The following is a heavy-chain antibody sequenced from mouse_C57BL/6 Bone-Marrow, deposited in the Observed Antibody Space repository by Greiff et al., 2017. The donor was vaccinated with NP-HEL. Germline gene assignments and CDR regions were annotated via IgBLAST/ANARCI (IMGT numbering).Heavy chain of an antibody. CDR1: GFTFSSYA. CDR3: TRGWGYYAMDY. D-gene: IGHD3-3*01. CDR2: ISSGGDYI. J-gene: IGHJ4*01. Sequence: EVMLVESGEGLVKPGGSLKLSCAASGFTFSSYAMSWVRQTPEKRLEWVAYISSGGDYIYYADTVKGRFTISRDNARNTLYLQMSSLKSEDTAMYYCTRGWGYYAMDYWGQGTSVTVSS. V-gene: IGHV5-9-1*02.